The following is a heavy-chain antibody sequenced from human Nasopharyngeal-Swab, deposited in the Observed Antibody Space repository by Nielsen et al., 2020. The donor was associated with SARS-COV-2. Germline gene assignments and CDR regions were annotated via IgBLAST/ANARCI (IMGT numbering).Heavy chain of an antibody. CDR1: GGSISSGSYY. CDR3: ARGLRGVTTYYYYYYMDV. Sequence: SETLSLTCTVSGGSISSGSYYWSWIRQPAGKGLEWIGRIYTSGSTNYNPSLKSRVTISVDTSKNQFSLKLSSVTAADTAVYYCARGLRGVTTYYYYYYMDVWGKGTTVTRLL. CDR2: IYTSGST. D-gene: IGHD4-17*01. V-gene: IGHV4-61*02. J-gene: IGHJ6*03.